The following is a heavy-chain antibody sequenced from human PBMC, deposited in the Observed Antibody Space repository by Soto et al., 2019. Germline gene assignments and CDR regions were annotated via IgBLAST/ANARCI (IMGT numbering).Heavy chain of an antibody. J-gene: IGHJ6*02. CDR3: ARLSLASGRRPQGYYYYGLDF. CDR2: IYYSGST. V-gene: IGHV4-39*01. D-gene: IGHD5-12*01. Sequence: PSETLSLTCTVSGGSISSSSYYWGWSRQPPGKGLEWIGSIYYSGSTYYNPSLKSRVTISVDTSKNQFSLKLSSVTAADTAVYYSARLSLASGRRPQGYYYYGLDFWGQGTTVTVSS. CDR1: GGSISSSSYY.